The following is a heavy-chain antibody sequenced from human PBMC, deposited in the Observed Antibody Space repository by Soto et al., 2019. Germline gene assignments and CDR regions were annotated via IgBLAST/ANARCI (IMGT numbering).Heavy chain of an antibody. CDR2: IWYDGSNK. D-gene: IGHD2-21*02. CDR1: GFTFSNYG. V-gene: IGHV3-33*01. J-gene: IGHJ2*01. Sequence: QVQLVESGGGVVQPGRSLRLSCAASGFTFSNYGMHWVRQAPGKGLEWVAVIWYDGSNKYYADSVKGRFTISRDNSKNTLYLQMHSLRTEDMAVYFCARGWYCGGDCYEWYFDLWGRGTLVTVSS. CDR3: ARGWYCGGDCYEWYFDL.